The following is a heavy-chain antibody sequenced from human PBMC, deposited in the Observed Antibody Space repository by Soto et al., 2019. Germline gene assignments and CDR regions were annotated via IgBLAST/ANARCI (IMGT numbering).Heavy chain of an antibody. CDR2: INPNSGGT. V-gene: IGHV1-2*04. J-gene: IGHJ6*02. Sequence: ASVKVSCKASGYTFTGYYMHLVRQAPGRGLEWMGWINPNSGGTNYAQKFQGWVTMTRDTSISTAYMELSRLRSDDTAVYYCARAQIVVVAATPDGMDVWGQGTTVTVSS. CDR1: GYTFTGYY. D-gene: IGHD2-15*01. CDR3: ARAQIVVVAATPDGMDV.